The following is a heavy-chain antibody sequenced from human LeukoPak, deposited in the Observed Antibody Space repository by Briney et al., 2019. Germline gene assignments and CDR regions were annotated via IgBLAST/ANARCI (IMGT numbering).Heavy chain of an antibody. D-gene: IGHD3-22*01. Sequence: ASVKVSSKASGGTFSSYAISWVRQAPGQGLEWMGGIIPIFGTANYAQKFQGRVTITTDESTSTAYMELSSLRSEDTAVYYCACSGYYIHYFDYWGQGTLVTVSS. CDR1: GGTFSSYA. CDR3: ACSGYYIHYFDY. V-gene: IGHV1-69*05. CDR2: IIPIFGTA. J-gene: IGHJ4*02.